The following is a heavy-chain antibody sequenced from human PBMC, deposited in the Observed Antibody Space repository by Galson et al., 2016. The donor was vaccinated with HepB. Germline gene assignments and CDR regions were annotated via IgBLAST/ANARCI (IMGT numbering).Heavy chain of an antibody. CDR3: ARESGNFDAGYIYLDY. V-gene: IGHV3-20*04. CDR2: IKRNGGSP. CDR1: GLTFHGHG. J-gene: IGHJ4*02. Sequence: SLRLSCAASGLTFHGHGMDWVRQAPGKGLEWVCCIKRNGGSPAYADSVKGRFTISRDNAKNSLYLQMNSLRAEDTALYFCARESGNFDAGYIYLDYWGQGTLVTASS. D-gene: IGHD4-23*01.